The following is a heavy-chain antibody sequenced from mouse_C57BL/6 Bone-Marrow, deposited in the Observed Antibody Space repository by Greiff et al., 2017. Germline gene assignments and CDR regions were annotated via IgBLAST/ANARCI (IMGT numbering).Heavy chain of an antibody. J-gene: IGHJ2*01. CDR3: ARQKVATSYYFDY. D-gene: IGHD1-1*01. CDR1: GFTFSSYG. Sequence: EVTLMESGGDLVKPGGSLKLSCAASGFTFSSYGLSWVRQTPDKRLEWVATISSGGSYTYYPDSVKGRFTIARDNAKNTLYLQMSRLKSEDTAMYYCARQKVATSYYFDYWGQGTTLTGSS. V-gene: IGHV5-6*01. CDR2: ISSGGSYT.